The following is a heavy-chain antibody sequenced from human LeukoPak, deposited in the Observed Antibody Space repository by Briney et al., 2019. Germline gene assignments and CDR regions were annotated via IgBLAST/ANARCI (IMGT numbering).Heavy chain of an antibody. CDR1: GFTFSDYY. CDR3: ARRFLVASGSYYQDC. CDR2: ISRGGSTT. D-gene: IGHD3-10*01. Sequence: PGGSLRLSCAASGFTFSDYYMSWIRQAPGKGLEWVSYISRGGSTTYYADSVKGRFTISRDNAKNSLYLQMNSLRAEDTAVYYCARRFLVASGSYYQDCWGQGTLVTVSS. V-gene: IGHV3-11*01. J-gene: IGHJ4*02.